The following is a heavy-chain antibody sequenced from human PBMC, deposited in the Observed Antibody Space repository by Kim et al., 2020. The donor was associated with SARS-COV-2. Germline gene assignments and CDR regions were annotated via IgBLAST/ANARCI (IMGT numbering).Heavy chain of an antibody. V-gene: IGHV3-21*01. Sequence: AESVNGRFTIYRDNAKNSMYLQMKSRRAEDTAVYYCARTRDSGWSYFDYGGQGTLVTVSS. CDR3: ARTRDSGWSYFDY. J-gene: IGHJ4*02. D-gene: IGHD6-19*01.